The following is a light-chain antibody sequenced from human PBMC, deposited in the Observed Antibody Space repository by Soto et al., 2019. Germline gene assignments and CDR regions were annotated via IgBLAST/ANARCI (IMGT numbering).Light chain of an antibody. Sequence: DIQMTQSPSTLSASXXXXXXXXXRASQNISPWLAWYQQKPGKAPKLLIYGASSLEGGVPSRFSGSGSGTDFTLTISSLQPDDFATYYCQQYSSPATFGQGTKVDIK. CDR2: GAS. J-gene: IGKJ1*01. V-gene: IGKV1-5*01. CDR1: QNISPW. CDR3: QQYSSPAT.